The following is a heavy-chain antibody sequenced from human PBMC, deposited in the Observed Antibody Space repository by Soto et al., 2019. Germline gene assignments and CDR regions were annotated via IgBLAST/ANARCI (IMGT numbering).Heavy chain of an antibody. CDR1: GGSISSSSYY. V-gene: IGHV4-39*01. Sequence: QLQLQESGPGLVKPSETLSLTCTVSGGSISSSSYYWGWIRQPPGKGLEWIGSIYYSGSTYYNPSLKSRVTISVDTSKNQFSLKLSSVTAADTAVYYCARQVSGTIHFDYWGQGTLVTVSS. CDR3: ARQVSGTIHFDY. J-gene: IGHJ4*02. D-gene: IGHD1-1*01. CDR2: IYYSGST.